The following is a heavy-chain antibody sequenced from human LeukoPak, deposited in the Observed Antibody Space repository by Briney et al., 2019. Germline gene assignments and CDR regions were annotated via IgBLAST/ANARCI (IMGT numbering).Heavy chain of an antibody. CDR3: ARETGRRVFYDSSGSLHF. CDR2: INPNSGGT. V-gene: IGHV1-2*02. J-gene: IGHJ4*02. CDR1: GYTFTGHF. D-gene: IGHD3-22*01. Sequence: ASVKVSCKASGYTFTGHFMHWVRQAPGQGLEWMGWINPNSGGTYYAQKFQGRVTMTRDTSISTAYMEMSRLRSDDTAVYYCARETGRRVFYDSSGSLHFWGQGTLVVVSS.